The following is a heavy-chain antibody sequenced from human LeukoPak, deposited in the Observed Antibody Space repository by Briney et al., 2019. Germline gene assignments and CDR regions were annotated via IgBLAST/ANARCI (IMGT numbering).Heavy chain of an antibody. J-gene: IGHJ4*02. D-gene: IGHD3-22*01. CDR2: VFHTGVT. CDR1: GGSLEGLY. CDR3: TRGGGSGYYFGIPRYYFDA. Sequence: PSETLSLTCTVSGGSLEGLYWSWIRQSPEKGLEWIGNVFHTGVTGYNLSLKSRVTISVDTSRNQFSLTMTPMTAADTAIYYCTRGGGSGYYFGIPRYYFDAWGQGVLVTVSS. V-gene: IGHV4-59*11.